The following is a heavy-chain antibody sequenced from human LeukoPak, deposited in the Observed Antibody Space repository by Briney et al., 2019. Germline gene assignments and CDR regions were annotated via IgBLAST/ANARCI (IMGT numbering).Heavy chain of an antibody. CDR3: ARNDGAAAGLDYFDY. CDR1: GFSLSTGGVG. D-gene: IGHD6-13*01. CDR2: TYWDDDK. J-gene: IGHJ4*02. Sequence: SGPTLVNPTQTLTLTCTFSGFSLSTGGVGVGWIRQPPGKALEWLALTYWDDDKRYSPSLKTRLTISKDTSKNQVVLTMTNMDPVDTATYYCARNDGAAAGLDYFDYWGQGTLVTVSS. V-gene: IGHV2-5*02.